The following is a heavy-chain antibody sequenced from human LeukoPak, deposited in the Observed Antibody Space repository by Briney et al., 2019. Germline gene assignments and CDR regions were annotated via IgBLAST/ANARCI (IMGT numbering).Heavy chain of an antibody. D-gene: IGHD2-2*01. V-gene: IGHV3-30-3*01. Sequence: GGSLRLSCAASGFTFSSYAMHWVRQAPGKGLVWVAVISYDRSNKYYADSVKGRFTISRDNSKNTLYLQMNSLRAEDTAVYYCASSICSSTSCPFDYWGPGTLVTVSS. CDR1: GFTFSSYA. CDR2: ISYDRSNK. J-gene: IGHJ4*02. CDR3: ASSICSSTSCPFDY.